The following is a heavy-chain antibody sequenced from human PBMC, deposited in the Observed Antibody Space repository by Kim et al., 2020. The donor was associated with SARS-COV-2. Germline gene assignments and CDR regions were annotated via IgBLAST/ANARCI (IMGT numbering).Heavy chain of an antibody. D-gene: IGHD3-22*01. V-gene: IGHV3-9*01. Sequence: GGSLRLSCAASGFTFDDYAMHWVRQAPGKGLEWVSGISWNSGSIGYADSVKGRFTISRDNAKNSLYLQMNSLRAEDTALYYCAKVPGYYDSSGYFHAFDIWGQGTMVTVSS. CDR2: ISWNSGSI. CDR1: GFTFDDYA. J-gene: IGHJ3*02. CDR3: AKVPGYYDSSGYFHAFDI.